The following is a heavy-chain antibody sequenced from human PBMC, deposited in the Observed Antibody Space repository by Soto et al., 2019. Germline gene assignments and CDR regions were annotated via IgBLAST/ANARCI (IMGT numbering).Heavy chain of an antibody. V-gene: IGHV3-15*07. J-gene: IGHJ6*04. CDR2: IKTNTEGGTT. Sequence: VHLVESGGGLIYPGGSLRLSCAASGLTISDAWMNWVRQATGKGLEWVGRIKTNTEGGTTDYAAAVKGRFIVSRDDSKNTLYLQMNSLKIEDTAVYYCTTGSVEGVWGKGTTVIVSS. CDR1: GLTISDAW. CDR3: TTGSVEGV.